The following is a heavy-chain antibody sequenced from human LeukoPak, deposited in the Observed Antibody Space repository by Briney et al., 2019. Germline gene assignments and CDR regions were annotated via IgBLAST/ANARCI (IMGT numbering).Heavy chain of an antibody. J-gene: IGHJ3*02. Sequence: GGSLRLSCAASGFTFDDYAMHWVRQAPGKGLESVSGISWNSGSIGYADSVKGRFTISRDNAKNSLYLQMNSLRAEDTALYYCATLIVVVTDDAFDIWGQGTMVTVSS. V-gene: IGHV3-9*01. CDR2: ISWNSGSI. CDR3: ATLIVVVTDDAFDI. CDR1: GFTFDDYA. D-gene: IGHD2-21*02.